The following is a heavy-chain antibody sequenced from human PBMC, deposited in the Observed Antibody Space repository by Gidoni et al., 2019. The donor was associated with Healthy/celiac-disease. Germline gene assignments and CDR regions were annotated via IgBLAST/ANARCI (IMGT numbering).Heavy chain of an antibody. CDR3: ARLFGVVIPYYYYYGMDV. CDR2: LFSNDEK. J-gene: IGHJ6*02. D-gene: IGHD3-3*01. CDR1: GFSLSNARMG. V-gene: IGHV2-26*01. Sequence: QVTLKESGPVLVKPTETLTLTCTVSGFSLSNARMGVSWIRQPPGKALEWLAHLFSNDEKSYSTSLKSRLTISKDTSKSQVVLTMTNMDPVDTATYYCARLFGVVIPYYYYYGMDVWGQGTTVTVSS.